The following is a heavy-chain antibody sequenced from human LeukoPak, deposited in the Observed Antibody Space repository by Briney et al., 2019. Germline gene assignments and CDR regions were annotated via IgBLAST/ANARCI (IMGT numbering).Heavy chain of an antibody. V-gene: IGHV3-23*01. D-gene: IGHD3-3*01. J-gene: IGHJ4*02. Sequence: GGSLRLSCAASGFTFSSYAMSWVRQAPGKGLEWVSAISGSGGSTSYADSVKGRFTISRDNSKNTLYLQMTSLRAEDTAVYYCAKDGYYDFWSGYYDHLDYWGQGTLVTVSS. CDR2: ISGSGGST. CDR1: GFTFSSYA. CDR3: AKDGYYDFWSGYYDHLDY.